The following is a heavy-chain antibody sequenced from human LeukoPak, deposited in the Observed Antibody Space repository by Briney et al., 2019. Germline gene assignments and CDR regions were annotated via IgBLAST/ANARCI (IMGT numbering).Heavy chain of an antibody. J-gene: IGHJ6*03. D-gene: IGHD2-15*01. CDR1: GGSFSGYY. Sequence: SETLSLTCAVYGGSFSGYYWSWIRQPPGKGLEWIGEINHSGSTNYNPSLKSRVTISVDTSKNQFSLKLSSVTAADTAVYYCARSVEGYCSGGSCYYYSYYMDVWGKGTTVTASS. CDR2: INHSGST. CDR3: ARSVEGYCSGGSCYYYSYYMDV. V-gene: IGHV4-34*01.